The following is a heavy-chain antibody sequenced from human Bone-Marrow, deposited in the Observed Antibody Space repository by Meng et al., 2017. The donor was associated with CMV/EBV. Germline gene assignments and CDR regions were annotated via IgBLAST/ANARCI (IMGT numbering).Heavy chain of an antibody. Sequence: ASVKVSCKASGGTFSSYAISWVRQAPGQGLEWMGWINPDRGDTNYVEKFQGRVTVTRDTSIRTVFMELSSLTSDDTAMYYCTRGGYYYDTADTFDIWGQGTLVTVSS. D-gene: IGHD3-22*01. V-gene: IGHV1-2*02. CDR2: INPDRGDT. CDR3: TRGGYYYDTADTFDI. CDR1: GGTFSSYA. J-gene: IGHJ3*02.